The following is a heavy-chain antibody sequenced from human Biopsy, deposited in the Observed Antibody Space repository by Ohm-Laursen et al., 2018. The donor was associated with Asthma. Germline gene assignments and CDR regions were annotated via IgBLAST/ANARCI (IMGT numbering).Heavy chain of an antibody. CDR2: HDHEEGGT. D-gene: IGHD4-17*01. Sequence: SVKVSCKVSGYSLTDLSMHWARQAPGQGLEWMGGHDHEEGGTVNARRSQGRVTMTEDTSTDTAYMELSSLSSDDTAVYYCASDFPKDYVRYNFQFWGQGTLVTVSS. J-gene: IGHJ4*02. CDR3: ASDFPKDYVRYNFQF. CDR1: GYSLTDLS. V-gene: IGHV1-24*01.